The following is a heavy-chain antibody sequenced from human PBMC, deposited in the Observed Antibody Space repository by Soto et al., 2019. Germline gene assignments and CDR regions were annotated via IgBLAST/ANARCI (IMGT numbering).Heavy chain of an antibody. D-gene: IGHD3-22*01. V-gene: IGHV1-69*13. J-gene: IGHJ3*02. CDR3: AREITMIVRAAFDI. Sequence: GASVKVSCKASGYTFTSYAMHWVRQAPGQRLEWMGGIIPIFGTANYAQKFQGRVTITADESTSTAYMELSSLRSEDTAVYYCAREITMIVRAAFDIWGQGTMVTVSS. CDR2: IIPIFGTA. CDR1: GYTFTSYA.